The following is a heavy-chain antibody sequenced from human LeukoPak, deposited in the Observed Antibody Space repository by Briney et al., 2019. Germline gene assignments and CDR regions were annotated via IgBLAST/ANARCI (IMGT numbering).Heavy chain of an antibody. V-gene: IGHV3-23*01. CDR3: ARRAGAYSHPYDY. CDR1: GFIFSSHG. Sequence: GGSLRLSCAASGFIFSSHGMNWVRQAPGKGLEWVSGISPSGDITYYADSVKGRFTISRDNSKNTVYLQMNSLRAEDTAVYYCARRAGAYSHPYDYWGQGTLVTVSS. D-gene: IGHD4/OR15-4a*01. J-gene: IGHJ4*02. CDR2: ISPSGDIT.